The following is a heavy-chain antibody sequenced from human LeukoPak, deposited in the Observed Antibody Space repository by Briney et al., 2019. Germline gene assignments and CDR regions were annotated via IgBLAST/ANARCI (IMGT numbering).Heavy chain of an antibody. V-gene: IGHV4-31*03. Sequence: PSETLSLTCTVSGGSIRRGDYYWNWFRQLPGKGLEWIGYIYYSGSTDYNPSLKSRATISLDTSKNQFSLRLTSVTAADTAVYYCAAWVGGYYTYYFDYWGQGTMVTVSS. J-gene: IGHJ4*02. D-gene: IGHD3-3*01. CDR3: AAWVGGYYTYYFDY. CDR1: GGSIRRGDYY. CDR2: IYYSGST.